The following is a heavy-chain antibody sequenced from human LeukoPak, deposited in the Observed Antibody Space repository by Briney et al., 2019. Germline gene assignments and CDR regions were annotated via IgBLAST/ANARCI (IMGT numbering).Heavy chain of an antibody. J-gene: IGHJ4*02. Sequence: GGSLRLSCAASGFTFSSYAMSWVRQAPGKGLEWVSAISGSGGSTYYADSVKGRFTISRDNAKNSLYLQMNSLRAEDTAVYYCARSTMVRGVINWGQGTLVTVSS. D-gene: IGHD3-10*01. V-gene: IGHV3-23*01. CDR2: ISGSGGST. CDR3: ARSTMVRGVIN. CDR1: GFTFSSYA.